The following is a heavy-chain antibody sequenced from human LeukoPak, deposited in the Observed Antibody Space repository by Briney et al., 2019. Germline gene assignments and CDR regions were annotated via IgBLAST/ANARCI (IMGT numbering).Heavy chain of an antibody. CDR3: ARHLGSAISPVGYCDY. J-gene: IGHJ4*02. D-gene: IGHD7-27*01. CDR2: IYPGDSDT. V-gene: IGHV5-51*01. CDR1: GYSFTSYW. Sequence: GESLKISCKGSGYSFTSYWIGWVRQMPGKGLEWMGIIYPGDSDTRYSPSFQGQVTISADKSISTAYLQWSSLKASDTAVYYCARHLGSAISPVGYCDYWGQGTLVTVSS.